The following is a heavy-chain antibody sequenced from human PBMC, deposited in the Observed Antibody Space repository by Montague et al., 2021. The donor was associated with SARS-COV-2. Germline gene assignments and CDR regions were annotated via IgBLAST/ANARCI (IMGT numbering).Heavy chain of an antibody. CDR2: IFYSGRT. Sequence: SETLSLTCTVSGGSISSYYWSWFRQPPGKGLEWIGYIFYSGRTNYNPSPKTRVTISVDTSKNKFSLKTSTVTAADTTVYYCARGSGWMGNAFDIWGQGTMVTVSS. D-gene: IGHD6-19*01. CDR3: ARGSGWMGNAFDI. CDR1: GGSISSYY. V-gene: IGHV4-59*01. J-gene: IGHJ3*02.